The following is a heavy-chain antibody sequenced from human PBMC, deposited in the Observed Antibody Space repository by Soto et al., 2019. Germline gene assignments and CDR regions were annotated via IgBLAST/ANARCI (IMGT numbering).Heavy chain of an antibody. Sequence: QVQLVESGGGVVQPGESLRLSCAASGFGVSNYGMHWVRQAPGKGLEWVAVIWKEENNKDYRDSVKGRFTISRDNSKSSVELQMSSVRGEGTAVYYCARGEAWTDDAFDIWGQGTMVTVSS. J-gene: IGHJ3*02. CDR2: IWKEENNK. CDR1: GFGVSNYG. V-gene: IGHV3-33*01. D-gene: IGHD5-12*01. CDR3: ARGEAWTDDAFDI.